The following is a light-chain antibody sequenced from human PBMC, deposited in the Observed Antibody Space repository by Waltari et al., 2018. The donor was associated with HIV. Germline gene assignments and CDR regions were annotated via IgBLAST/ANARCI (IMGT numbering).Light chain of an antibody. J-gene: IGLJ2*01. Sequence: FGLTQPPSVSVSPGQTATITCSGDHLRLKYTCWYQQRPGQSPVLVISADSARPSGVPERFSGSNSGNISTLTIKGAQLIDEADYYCQAWDTIREIFGGGTKLHVL. CDR2: ADS. V-gene: IGLV3-1*01. CDR3: QAWDTIREI. CDR1: HLRLKY.